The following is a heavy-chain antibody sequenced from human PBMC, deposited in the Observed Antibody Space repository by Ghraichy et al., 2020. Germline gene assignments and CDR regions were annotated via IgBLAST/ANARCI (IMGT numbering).Heavy chain of an antibody. Sequence: SETLSLTCAVSGDSISSNNWWSWVRQPPGKGLEWIGEINYAGTTNYNPSLKSRVTISVDKPKNQFSLHLTSVTAADTAVYFCARDPAGGDSMPAYYWGQGTLVTVSS. CDR2: INYAGTT. V-gene: IGHV4-4*02. CDR3: ARDPAGGDSMPAYY. D-gene: IGHD4-23*01. J-gene: IGHJ4*02. CDR1: GDSISSNNW.